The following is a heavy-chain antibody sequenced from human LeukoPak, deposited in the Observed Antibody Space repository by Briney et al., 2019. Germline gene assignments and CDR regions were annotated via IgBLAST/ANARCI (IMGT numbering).Heavy chain of an antibody. CDR3: ASLENTIFYALDI. J-gene: IGHJ3*02. Sequence: KPSETLSLTCTVSGGSISSYYWSWIRQPPGKGLEWIGYIYYSGSTNYNPSLKSRVTISVDTSKNQFSLKLSSVTAADTAVYYCASLENTIFYALDIWGQGTMVTVSS. D-gene: IGHD3-3*01. V-gene: IGHV4-59*01. CDR1: GGSISSYY. CDR2: IYYSGST.